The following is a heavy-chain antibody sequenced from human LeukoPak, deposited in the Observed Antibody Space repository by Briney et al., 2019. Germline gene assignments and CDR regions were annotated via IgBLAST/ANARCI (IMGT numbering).Heavy chain of an antibody. CDR2: IYYSGST. D-gene: IGHD4-23*01. J-gene: IGHJ6*02. Sequence: SETLSLTCTVSGVSISSSSYYWGWLRQPPGKGREWIGSIYYSGSTYYNTSLKSRVTISVDTSKNQFSLKLSSVTAADTAVYYCASQGGGNGNGMDVWGQGNTVTVSS. CDR3: ASQGGGNGNGMDV. CDR1: GVSISSSSYY. V-gene: IGHV4-39*07.